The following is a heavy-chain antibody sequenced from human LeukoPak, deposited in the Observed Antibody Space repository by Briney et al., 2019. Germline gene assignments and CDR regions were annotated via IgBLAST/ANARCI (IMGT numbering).Heavy chain of an antibody. CDR2: ISASGGST. J-gene: IGHJ6*03. Sequence: GGSLRLSCAASGFTFSSYAMSWVRQAPGKGLEWVSAISASGGSTYSADSVKGRFTISRDSSKNTLYLQMNSLRAEDTAVYYCAKENVIIGTTTPYMDVWGKGTTVTVSS. CDR3: AKENVIIGTTTPYMDV. CDR1: GFTFSSYA. D-gene: IGHD1-7*01. V-gene: IGHV3-23*01.